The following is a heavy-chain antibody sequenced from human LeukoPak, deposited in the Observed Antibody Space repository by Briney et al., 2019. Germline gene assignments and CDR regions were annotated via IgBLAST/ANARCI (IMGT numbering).Heavy chain of an antibody. V-gene: IGHV3-23*01. Sequence: GGSLRLSCAASGFTFSSYAMSWVRQAPGKGLEWVSAISGSGGSTYYADSVKGRFTISRDNTKNSLFLHMSSLRAEDTAVYFCASSYFDNSLHAYDIWGQGTMVTVSS. J-gene: IGHJ3*02. CDR3: ASSYFDNSLHAYDI. CDR2: ISGSGGST. D-gene: IGHD3-22*01. CDR1: GFTFSSYA.